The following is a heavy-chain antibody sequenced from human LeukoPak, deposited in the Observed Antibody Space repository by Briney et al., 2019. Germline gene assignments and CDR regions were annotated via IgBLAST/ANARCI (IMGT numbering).Heavy chain of an antibody. CDR2: ISFDGSNK. D-gene: IGHD6-6*01. Sequence: PGGSLRLSCAASGFTFSSYAMHWVRQAPGKGLEWVAVISFDGSNKYYADSVKGRFTISRDNSKNTLYLQMNSLRAEDTAVYYCARDLFEYSSSSMDYWGQGTLVTVSS. CDR1: GFTFSSYA. CDR3: ARDLFEYSSSSMDY. V-gene: IGHV3-30-3*01. J-gene: IGHJ4*02.